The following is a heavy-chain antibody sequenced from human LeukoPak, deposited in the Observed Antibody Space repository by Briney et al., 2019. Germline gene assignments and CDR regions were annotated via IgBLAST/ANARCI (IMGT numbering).Heavy chain of an antibody. D-gene: IGHD6-13*01. CDR3: ARMGRDSSSWYGPFDY. Sequence: GGSLRLSCAASGFTFSSYSMNWVRQAPGKGLEWVSSISSSSSYIYYADSVKGRFTISRDNAKNSLYLQMNSLRAEDTAVYYCARMGRDSSSWYGPFDYWGQGTLVTVSS. V-gene: IGHV3-21*01. CDR1: GFTFSSYS. CDR2: ISSSSSYI. J-gene: IGHJ4*02.